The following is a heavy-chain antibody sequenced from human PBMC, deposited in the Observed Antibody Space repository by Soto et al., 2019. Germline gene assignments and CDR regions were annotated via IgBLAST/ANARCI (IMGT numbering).Heavy chain of an antibody. D-gene: IGHD2-2*02. V-gene: IGHV1-8*01. Sequence: GASVKVSCTASVYTFTSYDINWVRQATGQGLEWMGWMNPNSGNTGYAQKFQGRVTMTRNTPISTAYMELSSLRSEDTAVYYCARGREPAAIEGYYYMDVWGKGTTVTVSS. CDR2: MNPNSGNT. CDR3: ARGREPAAIEGYYYMDV. J-gene: IGHJ6*03. CDR1: VYTFTSYD.